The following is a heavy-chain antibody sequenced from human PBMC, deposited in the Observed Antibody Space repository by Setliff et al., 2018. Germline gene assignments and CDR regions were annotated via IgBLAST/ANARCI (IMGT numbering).Heavy chain of an antibody. CDR1: GFTFSTYE. D-gene: IGHD2-15*01. J-gene: IGHJ6*03. CDR2: ISSDGSTV. Sequence: PGGSLRLSCAASGFTFSTYEMNRVRQAPGKGLEWVSYISSDGSTVFYADSVKGRFTISRDNAKNSLYLQMNSLRAEDTAVYYCAREGVGFRFYSAYMDVWGKGTTVTVSS. CDR3: AREGVGFRFYSAYMDV. V-gene: IGHV3-48*03.